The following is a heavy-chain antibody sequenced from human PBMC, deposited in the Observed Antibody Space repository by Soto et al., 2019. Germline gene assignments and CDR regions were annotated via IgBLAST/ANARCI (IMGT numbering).Heavy chain of an antibody. Sequence: SETLSLTCNVSVASIYTYYWNWIRQSPGKGLEWIGYISDGGSTNYNPSLESRVTISLDTSKNQFSLKLSSVTAADTAVYYWASAWAAAGNFDYWGQGTLVTVSS. D-gene: IGHD6-13*01. CDR3: ASAWAAAGNFDY. CDR1: VASIYTYY. J-gene: IGHJ4*02. V-gene: IGHV4-59*01. CDR2: ISDGGST.